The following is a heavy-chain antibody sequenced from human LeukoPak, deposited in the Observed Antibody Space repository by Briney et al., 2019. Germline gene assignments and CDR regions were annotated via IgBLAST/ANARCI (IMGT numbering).Heavy chain of an antibody. CDR1: GYTFTSYD. CDR2: MNPKSGNT. D-gene: IGHD2-15*01. J-gene: IGHJ4*02. Sequence: ASVKVSCKASGYTFTSYDINWVRQATGQGLEWMGWMNPKSGNTGYAQKFQGRVTMTRSTSVSTAYMELSSLRSEDTAVYYCAKQLGYCSDGSCYFPYWGQGTLVTVSS. CDR3: AKQLGYCSDGSCYFPY. V-gene: IGHV1-8*01.